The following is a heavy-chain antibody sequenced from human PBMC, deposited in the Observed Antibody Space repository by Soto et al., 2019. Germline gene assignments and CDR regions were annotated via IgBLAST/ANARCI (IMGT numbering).Heavy chain of an antibody. J-gene: IGHJ1*01. V-gene: IGHV3-64*01. CDR1: GFTFSSYA. D-gene: IGHD6-13*01. CDR2: ISSNGGGT. CDR3: ARGQRAAAGVEYCQH. Sequence: GGSLRLSCAASGFTFSSYAMHWVRQAPGKGLEYVSAISSNGGGTYYANSVKGRFTISRDNSKNTLYLQMGSLRAEDMAVYYCARGQRAAAGVEYCQHWGQGTLVTVSS.